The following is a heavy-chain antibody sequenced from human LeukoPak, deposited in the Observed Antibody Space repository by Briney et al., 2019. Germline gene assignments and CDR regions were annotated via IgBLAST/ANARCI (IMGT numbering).Heavy chain of an antibody. D-gene: IGHD1-26*01. CDR2: IYSGGST. J-gene: IGHJ6*02. V-gene: IGHV3-53*01. Sequence: GGSLRLSCAASGFTVSSNYMSWVRQAPGKGLEWVSVIYSGGSTYYADSVKGRFTISRDNSKNTLYLQMNSLRAEDTAVYYCASDMEGATTHGMDVWGQGTTVTVSS. CDR1: GFTVSSNY. CDR3: ASDMEGATTHGMDV.